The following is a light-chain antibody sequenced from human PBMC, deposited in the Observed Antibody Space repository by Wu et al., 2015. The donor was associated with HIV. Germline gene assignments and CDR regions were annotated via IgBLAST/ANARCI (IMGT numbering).Light chain of an antibody. CDR2: KTS. CDR3: QQYYTYPYT. J-gene: IGKJ2*01. CDR1: QSISSW. V-gene: IGKV1-5*03. Sequence: DIQMTQSPSTLSASVGGRVTITCRASQSISSWLAWYQQRPGKAPKLLIYKTSSLESEVPSRFSGSGFGTEFTLTISSLQPDDFANFYCQQYYTYPYTFGQGTKLE.